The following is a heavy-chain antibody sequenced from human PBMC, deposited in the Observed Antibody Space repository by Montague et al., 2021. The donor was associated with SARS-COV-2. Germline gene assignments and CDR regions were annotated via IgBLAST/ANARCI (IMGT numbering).Heavy chain of an antibody. J-gene: IGHJ5*02. Sequence: SETLSLTCTASGASITSSNWCYCVRQPPGKGLEWIGHIYHSGSTNYTPPLKSRLIPSLDNSYNQYSLILSSVTAADTAVYYRAGQLRQVVLSPAKLTDWFDPWGQGTLVTVAS. V-gene: IGHV4-4*02. D-gene: IGHD2-15*01. CDR3: AGQLRQVVLSPAKLTDWFDP. CDR2: IYHSGST. CDR1: GASITSSNW.